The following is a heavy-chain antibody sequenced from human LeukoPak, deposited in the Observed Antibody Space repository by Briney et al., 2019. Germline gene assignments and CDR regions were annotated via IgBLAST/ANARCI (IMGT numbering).Heavy chain of an antibody. D-gene: IGHD6-19*01. CDR1: GFTFSSYS. Sequence: GGSLRLSCAASGFTFSSYSMNWVRQAPGKGLEWVSSISSSSSYIYYADSVKGRFTISRDNAKNSLYLQMNSLRAEDTAVYYCARDGSSGWYMGSWFDPWGQGTLVTVSS. V-gene: IGHV3-21*01. CDR3: ARDGSSGWYMGSWFDP. CDR2: ISSSSSYI. J-gene: IGHJ5*02.